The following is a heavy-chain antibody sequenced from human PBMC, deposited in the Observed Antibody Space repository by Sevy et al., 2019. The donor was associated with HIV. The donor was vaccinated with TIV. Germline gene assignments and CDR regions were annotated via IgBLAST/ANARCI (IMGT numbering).Heavy chain of an antibody. CDR2: INPNRGGT. CDR3: ARVLELRFFWFDP. CDR1: GYTFTGYY. J-gene: IGHJ5*02. V-gene: IGHV1-2*02. D-gene: IGHD1-7*01. Sequence: ALVKVSCKASGYTFTGYYMHWVRQAPGQGLEWMGWINPNRGGTNYAQKFQGRVTMTRDTSISTAYMELSRLRSDDTAVYYCARVLELRFFWFDPWGQGTLVTVSS.